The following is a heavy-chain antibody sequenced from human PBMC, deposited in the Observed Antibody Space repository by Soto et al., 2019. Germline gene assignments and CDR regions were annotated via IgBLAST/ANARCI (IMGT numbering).Heavy chain of an antibody. Sequence: QVQLVQSGAEVKKPGASGKVSCKASGYSFTGYYMHWVRQAPGQGLEWMGWINANSGGTSYAQKFQGRVTMTRDTSISTAYMDLTRLTSDDTAVYFCARGWERSSYAYLRFDPWGQGTLVTVSS. CDR1: GYSFTGYY. CDR2: INANSGGT. V-gene: IGHV1-2*02. CDR3: ARGWERSSYAYLRFDP. J-gene: IGHJ5*02. D-gene: IGHD5-18*01.